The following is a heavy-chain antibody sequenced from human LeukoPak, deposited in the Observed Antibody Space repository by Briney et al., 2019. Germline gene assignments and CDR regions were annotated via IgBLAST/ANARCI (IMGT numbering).Heavy chain of an antibody. Sequence: PSETLSLTCTVSGYSISSGYYWGWIRQPPGKGLEWIGSIYHSGSTNYNPSLKSRVTISVDTSKNQFSLKLSSVTAADTAVYYCARVGGGATKYYYYMDVWGKGTTVTVSS. D-gene: IGHD1-26*01. V-gene: IGHV4-38-2*02. CDR3: ARVGGGATKYYYYMDV. CDR2: IYHSGST. CDR1: GYSISSGYY. J-gene: IGHJ6*03.